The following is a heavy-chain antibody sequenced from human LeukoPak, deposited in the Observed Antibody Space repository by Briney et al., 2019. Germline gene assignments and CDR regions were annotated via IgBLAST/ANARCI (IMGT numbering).Heavy chain of an antibody. CDR1: GGSISSGGYY. J-gene: IGHJ6*03. V-gene: IGHV4-61*02. D-gene: IGHD6-13*01. Sequence: PSETLSLTCTVSGGSISSGGYYWSWIRQPAGKGLEWIGRIYTSGSTNYNPSLKSRVTMSVDTSKNQFSLKLSSVTAADTAVYYCARDFYGLAAADYYYYYYMDVWGKGTTVTVSS. CDR2: IYTSGST. CDR3: ARDFYGLAAADYYYYYYMDV.